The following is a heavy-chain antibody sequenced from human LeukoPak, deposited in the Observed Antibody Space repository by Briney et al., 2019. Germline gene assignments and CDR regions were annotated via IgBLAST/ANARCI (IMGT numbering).Heavy chain of an antibody. V-gene: IGHV3-23*01. CDR1: VFTFSIYA. CDR2: ISGNSGST. D-gene: IGHD1-20*01. J-gene: IGHJ1*01. CDR3: AFVGFHNVY. Sequence: GGSLRLSRAASVFTFSIYAMTCVRQAPGRGREWGSTISGNSGSTYYADSVKGRFTISRDNTKNTFCLQMNSLRAEDTAIYYCAFVGFHNVYWGQGSLVTVSS.